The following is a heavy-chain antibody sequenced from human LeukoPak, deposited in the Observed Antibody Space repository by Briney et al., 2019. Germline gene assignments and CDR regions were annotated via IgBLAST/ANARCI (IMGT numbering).Heavy chain of an antibody. CDR3: GRGSVGFGELNY. J-gene: IGHJ4*02. CDR1: GFTFSSYA. Sequence: GGSLRLSCAASGFTFSSYAMHWVRQAPGKGLKWVAVISYDGSNKFYADSVKGRFTLSRDNSKNTLYLQMNSLRIEDTAVHYCGRGSVGFGELNYWGQGTLVTVSS. CDR2: ISYDGSNK. D-gene: IGHD3-10*01. V-gene: IGHV3-30-3*01.